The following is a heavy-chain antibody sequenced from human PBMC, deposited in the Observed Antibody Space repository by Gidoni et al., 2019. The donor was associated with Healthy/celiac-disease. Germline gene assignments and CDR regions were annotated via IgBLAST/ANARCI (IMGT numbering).Heavy chain of an antibody. D-gene: IGHD2-15*01. Sequence: QVQLVESGGGVVQPGRSLRLSCAASGFTFSSYGMHWVRQAPGKGLEWVAVIWYDGRNKYYAESVKGRFTISRDNSKNTLYLQMNSRRAEDTAVYYCARIYCSGGSCYFDYWGQGTLVTVSS. CDR1: GFTFSSYG. CDR2: IWYDGRNK. J-gene: IGHJ4*02. V-gene: IGHV3-33*01. CDR3: ARIYCSGGSCYFDY.